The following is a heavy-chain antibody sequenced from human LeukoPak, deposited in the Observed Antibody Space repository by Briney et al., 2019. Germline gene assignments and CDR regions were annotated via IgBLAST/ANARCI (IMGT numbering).Heavy chain of an antibody. D-gene: IGHD2-8*01. V-gene: IGHV4-34*01. CDR3: ARGRGSNVRTKFDY. CDR2: INHSGST. CDR1: GGSFSGYY. Sequence: PSETLSLTCAVYGGSFSGYYWSWIRQPPGKGLEWIGEINHSGSTNYNPSLKSRVTISVDTSKNQFSLKLSSVTAADTAVYYCARGRGSNVRTKFDYWGQGTPVTVSS. J-gene: IGHJ4*02.